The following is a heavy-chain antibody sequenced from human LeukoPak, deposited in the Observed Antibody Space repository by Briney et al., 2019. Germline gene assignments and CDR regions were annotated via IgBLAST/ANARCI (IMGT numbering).Heavy chain of an antibody. D-gene: IGHD1-26*01. CDR1: GGSISTSNYY. Sequence: ETLSLTCTVSGGSISTSNYYWGWIRQPPGKGLEWVATISGSGVMTYYADSVKGRFTVSGDNSKNTVYLQMSSLTAADTAVYYCAKDRSIGTYYTFDHWGREPWSPSPQ. J-gene: IGHJ4*02. CDR2: ISGSGVMT. CDR3: AKDRSIGTYYTFDH. V-gene: IGHV3-23*01.